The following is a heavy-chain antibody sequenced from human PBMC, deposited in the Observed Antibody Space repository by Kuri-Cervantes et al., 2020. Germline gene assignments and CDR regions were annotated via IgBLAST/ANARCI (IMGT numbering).Heavy chain of an antibody. CDR1: GFTLSSYA. Sequence: GESPMISCEASGFTLSSYAMGWVRQAPGKGLEWVSAISGSCGSTHYANSVKGRFTISRDNSKNTLYLQMNSLRAEDTAVYYCAKDFIARFHCFDPWGQGTLVTVSS. V-gene: IGHV3-23*01. D-gene: IGHD3-3*01. J-gene: IGHJ5*02. CDR3: AKDFIARFHCFDP. CDR2: ISGSCGST.